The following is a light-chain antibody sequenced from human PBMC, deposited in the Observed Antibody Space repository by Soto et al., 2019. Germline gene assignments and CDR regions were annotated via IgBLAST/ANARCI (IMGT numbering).Light chain of an antibody. CDR2: RND. Sequence: QSVLPQPPSASGTPGQRVTISCSTTNSRGGSNYAYWYQQLPGAAPKLLIYRNDQRPSGVPDRFSASKSGTSASLAISGLRSEDEADYFCAKWDDSLRVYVFGSGTKVTVL. V-gene: IGLV1-47*01. CDR3: AKWDDSLRVYV. CDR1: NSRGGSNY. J-gene: IGLJ1*01.